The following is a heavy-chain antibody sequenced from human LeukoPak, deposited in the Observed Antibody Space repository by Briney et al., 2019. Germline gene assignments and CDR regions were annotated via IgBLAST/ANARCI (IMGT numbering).Heavy chain of an antibody. CDR1: GYTFTSYY. CDR3: ARDRRADDSSGSPDAFDI. V-gene: IGHV1-46*01. D-gene: IGHD3-22*01. CDR2: INPSGGST. Sequence: ASVKVSCKASGYTFTSYYMHWVRQAPGQGLEWMGIINPSGGSTSYAQKFQGRVTMTRDMSTSTVYMELSSLRPEDTAVYCCARDRRADDSSGSPDAFDIWGQGTMVTVSS. J-gene: IGHJ3*02.